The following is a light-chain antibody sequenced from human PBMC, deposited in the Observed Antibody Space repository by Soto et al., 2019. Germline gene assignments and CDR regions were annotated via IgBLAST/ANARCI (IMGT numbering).Light chain of an antibody. Sequence: QTVVTQEPSFSVSPGGTVTLTCGLSSGSVSTSYYPSWYQQTPGQAPRTLIYSTNTRSSGVPDRFSGSILGNKAALTITGAQADDESDYYCALYMGSGIRVFGGGTKLTVL. CDR2: STN. CDR1: SGSVSTSYY. V-gene: IGLV8-61*01. CDR3: ALYMGSGIRV. J-gene: IGLJ3*02.